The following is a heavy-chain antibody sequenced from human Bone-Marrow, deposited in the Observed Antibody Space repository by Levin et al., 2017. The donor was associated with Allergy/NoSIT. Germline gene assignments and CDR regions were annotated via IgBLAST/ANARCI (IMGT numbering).Heavy chain of an antibody. J-gene: IGHJ5*02. Sequence: PSETLSLTCTVSGAISGPYYWTWIRQLPGKTLEWIGRIYSTGNTNYNPSLKGRVAVSIDTSKNQFSLRLTSVTASDTAVYYCARDPVTKLDAFDLWGQGTLVTVSS. CDR1: GAISGPYY. CDR3: ARDPVTKLDAFDL. CDR2: IYSTGNT. V-gene: IGHV4-4*07. D-gene: IGHD1-1*01.